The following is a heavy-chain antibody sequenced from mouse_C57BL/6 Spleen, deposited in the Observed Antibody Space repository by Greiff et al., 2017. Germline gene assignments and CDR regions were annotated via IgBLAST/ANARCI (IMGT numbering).Heavy chain of an antibody. D-gene: IGHD3-1*01. Sequence: QVQLQQPGAELVMPGASVKLSCKASGYTFTSYWMHWVKQRPGQGLEWIGEIDPSDSYTNYNQKFKGKSTLTVDKSSSTAYMQLSSLTSEDSAVYYCAREGLRKAWFAYWGQGTLGTVSA. CDR1: GYTFTSYW. CDR3: AREGLRKAWFAY. CDR2: IDPSDSYT. J-gene: IGHJ3*01. V-gene: IGHV1-69*01.